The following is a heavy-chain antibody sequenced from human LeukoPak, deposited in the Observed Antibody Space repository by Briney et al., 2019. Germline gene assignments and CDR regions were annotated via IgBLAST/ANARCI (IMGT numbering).Heavy chain of an antibody. CDR1: GFTFSSYS. CDR2: ISSSSSYI. V-gene: IGHV3-21*01. D-gene: IGHD6-19*01. CDR3: ARDRTPDEQWLVVGAPGN. Sequence: GGSLRLSCAASGFTFSSYSMNWVRQAPGKGLEWVSPISSSSSYIYYADSVKGRFTISRDNAKNSLYLQMNSLRAEDTAVYYCARDRTPDEQWLVVGAPGNWGQGTLVTVSS. J-gene: IGHJ4*02.